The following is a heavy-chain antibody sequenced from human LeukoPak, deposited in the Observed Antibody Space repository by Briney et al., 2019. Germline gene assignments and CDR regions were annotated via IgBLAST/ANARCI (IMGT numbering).Heavy chain of an antibody. V-gene: IGHV1-2*02. Sequence: ASVKVSCKASGYTFTGYYIHWVRQAPGQGLEWMGWINPNSGGTNYAQNFQGRVTMTRDTSISTAYMELRSLRPDDTAVYYCARVAPHRRLSSGWYYFDYWGQGTLVTVSS. CDR3: ARVAPHRRLSSGWYYFDY. CDR2: INPNSGGT. D-gene: IGHD6-19*01. CDR1: GYTFTGYY. J-gene: IGHJ4*02.